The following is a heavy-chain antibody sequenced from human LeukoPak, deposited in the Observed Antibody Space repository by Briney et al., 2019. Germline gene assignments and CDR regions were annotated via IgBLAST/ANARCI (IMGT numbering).Heavy chain of an antibody. V-gene: IGHV3-21*01. J-gene: IGHJ5*02. Sequence: SCAASGFTFSSYSMNWVRQAPGKGLEWVSSISSSSSYIYYADPVKGRFTISRDNAKNSLNLQMNSLRAEDTAVYYCAVTYSNYVRGTWFDPWGQGTLVTVSS. D-gene: IGHD4-11*01. CDR1: GFTFSSYS. CDR2: ISSSSSYI. CDR3: AVTYSNYVRGTWFDP.